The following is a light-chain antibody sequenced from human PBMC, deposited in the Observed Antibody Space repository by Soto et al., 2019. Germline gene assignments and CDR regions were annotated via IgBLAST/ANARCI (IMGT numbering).Light chain of an antibody. CDR3: QQYGSSPLT. J-gene: IGKJ4*01. CDR1: QSVSSSY. CDR2: GAS. Sequence: EIVLTQSPGTLSLSPGERATLSCRASQSVSSSYLAWYQQKPGQAPRLLIYGASSRATGIPDRFSGSGSATDFTLTISRLEPEDFEVYYCQQYGSSPLTFGGGTKVDIK. V-gene: IGKV3-20*01.